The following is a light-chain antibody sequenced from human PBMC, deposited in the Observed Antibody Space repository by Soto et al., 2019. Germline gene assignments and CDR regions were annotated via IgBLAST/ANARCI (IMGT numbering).Light chain of an antibody. CDR1: SGHSTYA. CDR2: LDSDGSH. CDR3: QTWATGPDWV. Sequence: QSVLTQSPSASASLGASVKLTCTLSSGHSTYAIAWHQQQPEKGPRYLMKLDSDGSHSKGDGIPDRFSGSSSGAERYLTISSLQSDDEADYYCQTWATGPDWVFGGGTKLTVL. V-gene: IGLV4-69*01. J-gene: IGLJ3*02.